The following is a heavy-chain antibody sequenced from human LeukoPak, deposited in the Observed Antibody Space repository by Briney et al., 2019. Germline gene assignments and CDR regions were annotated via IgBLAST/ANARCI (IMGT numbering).Heavy chain of an antibody. CDR1: GFTFRSYA. V-gene: IGHV3-43*02. CDR3: ATWAFYHGLDV. D-gene: IGHD2/OR15-2a*01. J-gene: IGHJ6*02. Sequence: GRSLRLSCAASGFTFRSYAVSWVRQAPGKGLEWVSLIRADGGRTYYADSVNGRFTISRDNSKNSLYLQMNSLRTDDTALYYCATWAFYHGLDVWGQGSTVTVSS. CDR2: IRADGGRT.